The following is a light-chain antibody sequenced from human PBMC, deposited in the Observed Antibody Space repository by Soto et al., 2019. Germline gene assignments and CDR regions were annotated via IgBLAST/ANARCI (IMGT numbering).Light chain of an antibody. Sequence: EIVLTQSPGTLSLSPGERATLSCRASQSVSSSYLAWYQQKPGQAPRLLIYGASSRATGIPDRFSGSGSGTDFTLTISRLEPEDFAVYYCQQYGSSPHSWTFGQGTKV. CDR1: QSVSSSY. CDR2: GAS. CDR3: QQYGSSPHSWT. J-gene: IGKJ1*01. V-gene: IGKV3-20*01.